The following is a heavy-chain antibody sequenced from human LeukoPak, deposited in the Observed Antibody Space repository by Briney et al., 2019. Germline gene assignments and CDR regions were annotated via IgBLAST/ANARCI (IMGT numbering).Heavy chain of an antibody. CDR1: GGSISSSSYY. J-gene: IGHJ4*02. V-gene: IGHV4-39*01. Sequence: SETLSLTCTVFGGSISSSSYYWGWIRQPPGKGLEWIGSIYHGGSTYYNPSLKSRFTISVDTSKNQFSLKLSSVTAAETAVYYCARIHGSPIYYFDYWGQGALVTVSS. CDR3: ARIHGSPIYYFDY. D-gene: IGHD5-24*01. CDR2: IYHGGST.